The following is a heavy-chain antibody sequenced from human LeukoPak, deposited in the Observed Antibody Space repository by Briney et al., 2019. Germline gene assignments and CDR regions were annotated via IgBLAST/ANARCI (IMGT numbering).Heavy chain of an antibody. J-gene: IGHJ4*02. CDR3: AIDLRATVTADY. CDR2: ISSSGGST. V-gene: IGHV3-23*01. Sequence: PGGSLRLSCAASGFTFSSYTMSWVRQAPGKGLEWVSVISSSGGSTNYADSVEGRFTISRDNSKNTLYLQINSLRAEDTAVYFCAIDLRATVTADYWGQGTLVTVSS. D-gene: IGHD4-17*01. CDR1: GFTFSSYT.